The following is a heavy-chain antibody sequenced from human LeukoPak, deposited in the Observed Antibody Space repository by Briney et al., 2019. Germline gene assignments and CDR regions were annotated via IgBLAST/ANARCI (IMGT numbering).Heavy chain of an antibody. J-gene: IGHJ6*02. V-gene: IGHV1-69*04. CDR2: IIPILGIA. D-gene: IGHD2-15*01. CDR3: AREDCSGGSCYSSYYYGMDV. CDR1: GGTFSSYA. Sequence: SVKASCKASGGTFSSYAISWVRQAPGQRLEWMGRIIPILGIANYAQKFQGRVTITADKSTITAYMELSSLRSEDTAVYYCAREDCSGGSCYSSYYYGMDVWGQGTTVTVSS.